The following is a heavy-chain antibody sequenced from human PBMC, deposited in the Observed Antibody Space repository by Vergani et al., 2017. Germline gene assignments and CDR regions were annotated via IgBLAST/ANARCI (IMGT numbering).Heavy chain of an antibody. J-gene: IGHJ4*02. Sequence: QVQLQESGPGLVKPSQTLSLTCTVSGGSISSGDYYWSWIRQPPGKGLEWIGYIYFSGITYYNPSLKSRVTISVDTSKNQFSLKLSSVTAADTAVYYCARETRVDITMRHFDYWGQGTLVTVSS. CDR2: IYFSGIT. CDR3: ARETRVDITMRHFDY. D-gene: IGHD3-22*01. V-gene: IGHV4-30-4*08. CDR1: GGSISSGDYY.